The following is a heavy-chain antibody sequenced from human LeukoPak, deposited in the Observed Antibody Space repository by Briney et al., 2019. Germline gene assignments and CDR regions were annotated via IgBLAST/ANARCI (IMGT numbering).Heavy chain of an antibody. V-gene: IGHV3-23*01. J-gene: IGHJ4*02. CDR3: AKDRTGTLDY. Sequence: GGSLRLSCAASGFTFSSYARSWIRQAPGKGLEWVSAISCSGGSTYYADSVKGRFTISRDNSKNTLYLQMHSLRAEDTAVYSCAKDRTGTLDYWGQGTLVTVSS. CDR1: GFTFSSYA. D-gene: IGHD1-1*01. CDR2: ISCSGGST.